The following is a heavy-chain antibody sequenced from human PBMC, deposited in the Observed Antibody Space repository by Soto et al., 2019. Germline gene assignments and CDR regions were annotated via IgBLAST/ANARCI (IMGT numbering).Heavy chain of an antibody. CDR2: SIPIFGTA. D-gene: IGHD5-12*01. J-gene: IGHJ6*02. Sequence: QVQLVQSGAEVKKPASSVKVSCKASGGTFNNYPITWVRQAPGEGLEWMGGSIPIFGTANYAQNFQGRVTISVDESTSTAYMELSSLRSEDTAVYYCARGRGYSGDDHYYYFDMDVWCQGTMVTVSS. V-gene: IGHV1-69*01. CDR1: GGTFNNYP. CDR3: ARGRGYSGDDHYYYFDMDV.